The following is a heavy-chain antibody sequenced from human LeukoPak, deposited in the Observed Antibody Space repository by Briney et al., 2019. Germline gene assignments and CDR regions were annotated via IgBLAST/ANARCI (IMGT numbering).Heavy chain of an antibody. CDR2: IYYSGST. Sequence: PSETLSLTCTVSGGSISSYYWSWIRQPPGKGLEWIGSIYYSGSTYYNPSLKSRVTISVDTSKNQFSLKLSSVTAADTAVYYCARHYGDYYDSSGYDGGDYWGQGTLVTVSS. CDR3: ARHYGDYYDSSGYDGGDY. J-gene: IGHJ4*02. CDR1: GGSISSYY. V-gene: IGHV4-59*05. D-gene: IGHD3-22*01.